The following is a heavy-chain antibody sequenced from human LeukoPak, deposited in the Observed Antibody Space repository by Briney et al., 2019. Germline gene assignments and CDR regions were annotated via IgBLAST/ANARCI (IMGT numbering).Heavy chain of an antibody. J-gene: IGHJ4*02. CDR3: AITYSGSYPDY. D-gene: IGHD1-26*01. CDR1: GYTFTGYQ. Sequence: ASVKVSCKASGYTFTGYQMYWVRQAPGQGLEWMGWVKPNSGGTNYAQKFQGRVTMTRDTSISTAYMELSRLRSDDTALYYCAITYSGSYPDYWGQGTLVTVSS. CDR2: VKPNSGGT. V-gene: IGHV1-2*02.